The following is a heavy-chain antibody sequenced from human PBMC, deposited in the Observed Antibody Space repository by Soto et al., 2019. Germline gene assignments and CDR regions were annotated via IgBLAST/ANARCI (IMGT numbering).Heavy chain of an antibody. V-gene: IGHV4-4*07. CDR2: ICSSGST. D-gene: IGHD3-22*01. J-gene: IGHJ4*02. Sequence: ETLSLTCTVSGGSISNYCWSWIRQVAGKGLEWIGRICSSGSTNYNPSLESRVTMSVDTSKNQLALKVTSVTAADTAVYYCARLHWVGSGLYYFDSWGQGTLVTVSS. CDR3: ARLHWVGSGLYYFDS. CDR1: GGSISNYC.